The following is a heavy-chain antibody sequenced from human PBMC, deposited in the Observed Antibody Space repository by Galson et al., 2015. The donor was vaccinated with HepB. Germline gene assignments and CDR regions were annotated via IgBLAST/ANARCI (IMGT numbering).Heavy chain of an antibody. V-gene: IGHV3-66*01. CDR3: GRGQPNYVIAHDY. Sequence: SLRLSCAASGFTVSTYYMSWVRQAPGKGLEWVSLIYGGGSTHYTDSVKGRFTISRDNSKNTLYLQMNNLRAEDTAVYYCGRGQPNYVIAHDYWGQGTLVTVSS. J-gene: IGHJ4*02. CDR1: GFTVSTYY. D-gene: IGHD3-16*01. CDR2: IYGGGST.